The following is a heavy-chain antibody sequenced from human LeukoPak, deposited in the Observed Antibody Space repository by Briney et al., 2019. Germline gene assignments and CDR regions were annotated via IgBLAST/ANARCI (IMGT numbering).Heavy chain of an antibody. V-gene: IGHV3-21*01. CDR1: GFTFSTYS. Sequence: GGSLRLSCAASGFTFSTYSMNWVRQAPGKGLEWVSSISSSYSYTYYAESLKGRLTISRDNAKNALYLQMSSLRAEDTAVYYCARADGGDIDYWGQGTLVTVSS. D-gene: IGHD2-21*02. CDR2: ISSSYSYT. CDR3: ARADGGDIDY. J-gene: IGHJ4*02.